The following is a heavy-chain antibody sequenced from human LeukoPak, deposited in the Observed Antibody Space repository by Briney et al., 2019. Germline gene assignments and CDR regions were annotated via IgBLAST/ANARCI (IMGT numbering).Heavy chain of an antibody. CDR3: ARDDAYSGTCAVT. V-gene: IGHV3-48*01. CDR2: ISSSSGNI. Sequence: GGSLRLSCAASGFTFSSYSMNWVRQAPGKGLEWVSYISSSSGNILYADSVKGRFSISRDNAKSSLFLQMNSLRAEDTAVYYCARDDAYSGTCAVTWGQGTLVTVSS. CDR1: GFTFSSYS. D-gene: IGHD1-26*01. J-gene: IGHJ5*02.